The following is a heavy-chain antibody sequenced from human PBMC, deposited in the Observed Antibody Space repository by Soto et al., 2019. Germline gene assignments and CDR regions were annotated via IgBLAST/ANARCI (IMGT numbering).Heavy chain of an antibody. V-gene: IGHV4-59*08. D-gene: IGHD5-18*01. J-gene: IGHJ4*02. CDR1: GGSISSYY. CDR3: ARHRGQYSSGYYLDY. Sequence: QVQLQESGPGLVKPSETLSLTCTVSGGSISSYYWSWIRQPPGKGLEWIGYIYYSGSTNYNPSLKSRVTIQVDTSINHLSLMLSSLTPADTAVYYCARHRGQYSSGYYLDYWGQGTLVTVSS. CDR2: IYYSGST.